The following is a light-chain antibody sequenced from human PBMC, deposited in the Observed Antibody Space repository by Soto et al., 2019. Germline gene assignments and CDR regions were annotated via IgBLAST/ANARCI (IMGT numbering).Light chain of an antibody. CDR1: QSISRW. V-gene: IGKV1-5*03. CDR3: QHYGGMWA. CDR2: KAS. J-gene: IGKJ1*01. Sequence: DIQMTQSPSTLSASLGDRVTITCRASQSISRWLAWYQQKPGKAPNLLIYKASSLESGVPARFSGSGSGTEFILTISSLQPDDFTTYYCQHYGGMWAFGQGTKVDIK.